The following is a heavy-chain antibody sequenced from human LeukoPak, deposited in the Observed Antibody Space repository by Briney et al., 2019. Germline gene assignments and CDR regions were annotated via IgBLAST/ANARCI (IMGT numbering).Heavy chain of an antibody. CDR1: GGSISSYY. J-gene: IGHJ4*02. Sequence: SETLSLTCTVPGGSISSYYWSWIRQPPGKGLEWIGYIYYSGSTNYNPSLKSRVTISVDTSKNQFSLKLSSVTAADTAVYYCAREEDSSGSFDYWGQGTLVTVSS. CDR2: IYYSGST. D-gene: IGHD3-22*01. V-gene: IGHV4-59*01. CDR3: AREEDSSGSFDY.